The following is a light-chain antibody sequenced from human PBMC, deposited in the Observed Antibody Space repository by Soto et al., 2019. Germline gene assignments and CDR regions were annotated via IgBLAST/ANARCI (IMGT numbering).Light chain of an antibody. CDR1: SSDVGGYNY. V-gene: IGLV2-8*02. Sequence: QSALTQPPSASRSPGQSVTISCTGTSSDVGGYNYVSWYQHHPGKAPKLMLYEVNTRPSGVPDRFSGSKSGNTASLTVSGLQAEDEADYYCSSYAGSNIYVVFGGGTKLTVL. J-gene: IGLJ3*02. CDR2: EVN. CDR3: SSYAGSNIYVV.